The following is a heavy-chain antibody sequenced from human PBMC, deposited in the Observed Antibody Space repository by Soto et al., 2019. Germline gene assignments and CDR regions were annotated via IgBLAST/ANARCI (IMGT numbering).Heavy chain of an antibody. Sequence: QVQLVQSGGEVKKPGASVKVSCKASGYTFTIYGINWVRQAPGQGLEWMGWISPDNGNTNYAQKLQGRVTMTTDTSTSTAYMVLRSLRSDDTAVYFCARALGYSGYAGMDVWGQWTTVTVSS. D-gene: IGHD5-12*01. CDR3: ARALGYSGYAGMDV. J-gene: IGHJ6*02. CDR2: ISPDNGNT. V-gene: IGHV1-18*01. CDR1: GYTFTIYG.